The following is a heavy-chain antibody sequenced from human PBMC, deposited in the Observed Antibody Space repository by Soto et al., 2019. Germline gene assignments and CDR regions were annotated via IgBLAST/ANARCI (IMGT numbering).Heavy chain of an antibody. CDR3: ARIPRYDSSGYHFDY. CDR2: ISSSDNTI. CDR1: GFTFSSYE. V-gene: IGHV3-48*03. J-gene: IGHJ4*02. D-gene: IGHD3-22*01. Sequence: HPGGSLRLSCAASGFTFSSYEMNWVRQAPGKGLEWVSYISSSDNTIYYADSVKGRFTISRDNAKNSLYLQMNSLRAEDTAVYYCARIPRYDSSGYHFDYWGQGTLVTASS.